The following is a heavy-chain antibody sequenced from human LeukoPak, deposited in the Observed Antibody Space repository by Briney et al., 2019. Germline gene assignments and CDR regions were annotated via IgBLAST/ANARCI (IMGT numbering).Heavy chain of an antibody. Sequence: PGGSLRLSCLVSGFNFSTFGMQWVRQFPGKGLERVASIRSDDRYKHYADSVEGRFTISRDNSKSTLFLQMSGLRTEDTAVYFCVKDWVSADLYWGQGTLVTVSS. V-gene: IGHV3-30*02. CDR1: GFNFSTFG. D-gene: IGHD6-13*01. J-gene: IGHJ4*02. CDR3: VKDWVSADLY. CDR2: IRSDDRYK.